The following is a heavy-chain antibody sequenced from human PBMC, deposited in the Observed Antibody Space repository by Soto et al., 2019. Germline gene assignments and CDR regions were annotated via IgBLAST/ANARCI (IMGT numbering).Heavy chain of an antibody. J-gene: IGHJ4*02. CDR3: ALLNDGDYTF. CDR1: GVSVTSDGGG. V-gene: IGHV2-5*02. CDR2: IFWDDDK. D-gene: IGHD4-17*01. Sequence: QITFKESGPTLVKPKQTLALTCTFSGVSVTSDGGGVGWIRQPPGKALEWLAVIFWDDDKRYSPSLESRLSIARDTSKDQVFLTMTNMESVDTATYYCALLNDGDYTFWGQGTRVTVSS.